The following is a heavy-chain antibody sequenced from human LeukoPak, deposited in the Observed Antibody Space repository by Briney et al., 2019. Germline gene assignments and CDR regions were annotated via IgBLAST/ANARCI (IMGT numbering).Heavy chain of an antibody. CDR3: AKGENYYGSGRDYFTY. CDR1: GYTFTSYY. Sequence: ASVKVSCKASGYTFTSYYMHWVRQAPGQGLEWMGWINPKSGGTNYAREFQGRVTMTRDTSISIVYMELTRLRSDDTATYYCAKGENYYGSGRDYFTYWGQGILVTVSS. CDR2: INPKSGGT. J-gene: IGHJ4*02. D-gene: IGHD3-10*01. V-gene: IGHV1-2*02.